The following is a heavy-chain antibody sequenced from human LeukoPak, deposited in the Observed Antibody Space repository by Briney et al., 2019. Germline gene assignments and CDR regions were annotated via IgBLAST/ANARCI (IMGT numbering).Heavy chain of an antibody. V-gene: IGHV1-69*01. CDR1: GCTFTSYG. CDR2: ISPMFETT. Sequence: SVKVSCKASGCTFTSYGISWVRQAPGQGLEWMGGISPMFETTKYAQKFQGRVTITADQSTRTAYMEMSSLRSEDTALYYCSTVGSSASDPYDYWGQGTLVTVSS. J-gene: IGHJ4*02. CDR3: STVGSSASDPYDY. D-gene: IGHD2-2*01.